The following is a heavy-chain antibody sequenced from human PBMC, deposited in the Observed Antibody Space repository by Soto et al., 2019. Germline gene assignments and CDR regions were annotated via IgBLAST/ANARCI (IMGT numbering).Heavy chain of an antibody. Sequence: QVQLQESGPGLVKPSQTLSLTCTVSGGSISSGGYYWSWIRQHPGKGLEWIGYIYYSGSTYYNPSLKSRVTISVDTSKNQFSLKLSSVTAADTAVYYCARGHFYGDFLATGWFDPWGQGTLVTVSS. V-gene: IGHV4-31*03. CDR3: ARGHFYGDFLATGWFDP. D-gene: IGHD4-17*01. CDR1: GGSISSGGYY. J-gene: IGHJ5*02. CDR2: IYYSGST.